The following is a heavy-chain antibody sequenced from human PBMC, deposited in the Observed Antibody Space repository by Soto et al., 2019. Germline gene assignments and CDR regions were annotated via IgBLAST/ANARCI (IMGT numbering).Heavy chain of an antibody. CDR2: IIPIFGTA. V-gene: IGHV1-69*12. Sequence: QVQLVQSGAEVKKPGSSVKVSCKASGGTFSSYAISWVRQAPGPRLEWIGGIIPIFGTANYAQKFQVRVTITGDESASTAYMELSILRSEDTAVYYCATHSRGSGYYSYGMDVWGQWTRVTVSS. J-gene: IGHJ6*02. CDR3: ATHSRGSGYYSYGMDV. D-gene: IGHD6-19*01. CDR1: GGTFSSYA.